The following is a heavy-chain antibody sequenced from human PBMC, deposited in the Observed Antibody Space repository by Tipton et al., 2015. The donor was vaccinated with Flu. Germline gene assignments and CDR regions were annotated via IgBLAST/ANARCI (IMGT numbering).Heavy chain of an antibody. CDR2: ISAYNGNT. CDR1: GYTFTSYG. D-gene: IGHD3-3*01. V-gene: IGHV1-18*01. J-gene: IGHJ5*02. Sequence: QVQLVQSGAEVKKPGASVKVSCKASGYTFTSYGISWVRQAPGQGLEWMGWISAYNGNTNYAQKLQGRVTMTTDTSTSTAYMELRSLRSDDTAVYYCARASTYYDFWSGAWFDPWGQGTLVTVPS. CDR3: ARASTYYDFWSGAWFDP.